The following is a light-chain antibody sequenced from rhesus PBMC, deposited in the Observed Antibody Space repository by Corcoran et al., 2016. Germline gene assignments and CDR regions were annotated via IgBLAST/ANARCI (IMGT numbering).Light chain of an antibody. Sequence: GETPKLLIYEASSLQSGIPSRFSGSGSGTDFTLTISSLQFDDFATYYCQHYYSTPRTFCQGTKVEIK. J-gene: IGKJ1*01. V-gene: IGKV1-21*01. CDR2: EAS. CDR3: QHYYSTPRT.